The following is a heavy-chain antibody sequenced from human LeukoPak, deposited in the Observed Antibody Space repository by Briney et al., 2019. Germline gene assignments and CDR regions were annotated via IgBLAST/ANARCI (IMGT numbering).Heavy chain of an antibody. Sequence: SETLSLTCTVSGGSISSGGYYWSWIRQHPGKGLEWIGYIYYSGSTYYNPSLKSRVTISVDTSKNQFSLKLSSVTAADTAVYYCARNGAVPAAKSVRYYYYYYGMDVWGQGTTVTVSS. CDR3: ARNGAVPAAKSVRYYYYYYGMDV. CDR2: IYYSGST. J-gene: IGHJ6*02. V-gene: IGHV4-31*03. CDR1: GGSISSGGYY. D-gene: IGHD2-2*01.